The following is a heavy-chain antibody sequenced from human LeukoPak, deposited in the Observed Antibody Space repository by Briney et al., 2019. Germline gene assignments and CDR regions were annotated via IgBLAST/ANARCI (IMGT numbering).Heavy chain of an antibody. CDR2: ISSDNGNT. Sequence: ASVKVSCKASGYTFTSYDINWVRQAPGQGLEWMGWISSDNGNTNYAQKLQGRVTMTTDTSTSTVYMELRSLRSDDTAVYYCARVPYDSSGYYSRWFDPWGQGTLVTVSS. V-gene: IGHV1-18*01. CDR3: ARVPYDSSGYYSRWFDP. D-gene: IGHD3-22*01. J-gene: IGHJ5*02. CDR1: GYTFTSYD.